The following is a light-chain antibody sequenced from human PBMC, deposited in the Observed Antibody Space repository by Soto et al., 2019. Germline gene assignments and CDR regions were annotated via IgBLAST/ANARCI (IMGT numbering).Light chain of an antibody. CDR3: AAWDGSLSGYV. Sequence: QSVLTQPPSASGTPGQGVTISCSGSSSNIGSNTVNWYQQLPGTAPKLLMYKSDQRPSGVPDRFSGSKSGTSASLAISGLQSEDEADYYCAAWDGSLSGYVCGTGTQLTVL. J-gene: IGLJ1*01. CDR1: SSNIGSNT. CDR2: KSD. V-gene: IGLV1-44*01.